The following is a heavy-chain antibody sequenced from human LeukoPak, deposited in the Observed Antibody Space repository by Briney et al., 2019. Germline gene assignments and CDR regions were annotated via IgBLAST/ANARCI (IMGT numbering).Heavy chain of an antibody. D-gene: IGHD6-19*01. CDR2: ISYDGSNK. J-gene: IGHJ4*02. CDR3: AKDRPYYSSGWPIDY. V-gene: IGHV3-30*04. Sequence: GGSLRLSCAASGFSLSSYAMHWVRQAPGKGLEWVAVISYDGSNKYYADSVKGRFTISRDNSKNTLYLQMNSLRAEDTAVYYCAKDRPYYSSGWPIDYWGQGTLVTVSS. CDR1: GFSLSSYA.